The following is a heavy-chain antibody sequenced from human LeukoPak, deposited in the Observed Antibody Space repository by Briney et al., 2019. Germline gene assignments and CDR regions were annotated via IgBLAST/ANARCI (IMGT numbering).Heavy chain of an antibody. CDR1: GGTFSSYA. V-gene: IGHV1-18*01. CDR3: ARDYGDYGWFDP. J-gene: IGHJ5*02. Sequence: RASVKVSCKASGGTFSSYAISWVRQAPGQGLEWMGWISAYNGNTNYAQKLQGRVTMTTDTSTSTAYMELRSLRSDDTAVYYCARDYGDYGWFDPWGQGTLVTVS. CDR2: ISAYNGNT. D-gene: IGHD4-17*01.